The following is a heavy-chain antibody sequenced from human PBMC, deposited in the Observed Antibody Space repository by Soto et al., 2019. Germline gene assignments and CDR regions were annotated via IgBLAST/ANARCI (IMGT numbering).Heavy chain of an antibody. V-gene: IGHV3-7*03. Sequence: GGSLRLSCAASGFTFSSYWMSWVRQAPGKGLEWVANIKQDGSEKYYVDSVKGRFTISRDNAKNSLYLQMNSLRAEDTAVYYSAKQARVLGATNFDYWGQGTVVTVSS. J-gene: IGHJ4*02. CDR2: IKQDGSEK. D-gene: IGHD1-26*01. CDR3: AKQARVLGATNFDY. CDR1: GFTFSSYW.